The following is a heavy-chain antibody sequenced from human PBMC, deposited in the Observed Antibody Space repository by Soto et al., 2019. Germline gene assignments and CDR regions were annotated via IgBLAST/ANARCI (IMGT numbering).Heavy chain of an antibody. D-gene: IGHD2-8*02. CDR3: AKDTVPGL. CDR1: GFTFNDYG. Sequence: GPSLRLSCAASGFTFNDYGMHWVRQAQGKGLECVAVVSYDGSNKYYADSVKGRFTISRDNSKNTLYLQMESLTIQDTAVYYCAKDTVPGLWGQGTTVTVSS. CDR2: VSYDGSNK. V-gene: IGHV3-30*18. J-gene: IGHJ6*02.